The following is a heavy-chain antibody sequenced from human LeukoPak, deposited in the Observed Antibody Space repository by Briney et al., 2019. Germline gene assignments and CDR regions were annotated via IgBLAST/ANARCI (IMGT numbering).Heavy chain of an antibody. CDR1: GFTFSNAW. CDR2: IKSKTDGGTT. D-gene: IGHD3-9*01. Sequence: GGSLRLSCAASGFTFSNAWMSWVRQAPRKGLEWVGRIKSKTDGGTTDYAAPVKGRFTISRDDSKNTLYLQMNSLKTEDTAVYYCTTDGAYYDILTGYEDAFDIWGQGTMVTVSS. CDR3: TTDGAYYDILTGYEDAFDI. J-gene: IGHJ3*02. V-gene: IGHV3-15*01.